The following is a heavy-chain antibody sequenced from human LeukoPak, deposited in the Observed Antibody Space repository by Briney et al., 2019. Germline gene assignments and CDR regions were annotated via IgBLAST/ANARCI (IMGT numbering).Heavy chain of an antibody. J-gene: IGHJ6*02. D-gene: IGHD1/OR15-1a*01. Sequence: GGSLRLSCAASGFTFSSYEMTWVRQAPGKGLEWVSYISSSGSTIYYADSVKGRFTISRDNAKNSLYLQMNSLRAEDTAVYYCARDGVRPTNYYYGMDVWGQGTTVTVSS. CDR1: GFTFSSYE. V-gene: IGHV3-48*03. CDR2: ISSSGSTI. CDR3: ARDGVRPTNYYYGMDV.